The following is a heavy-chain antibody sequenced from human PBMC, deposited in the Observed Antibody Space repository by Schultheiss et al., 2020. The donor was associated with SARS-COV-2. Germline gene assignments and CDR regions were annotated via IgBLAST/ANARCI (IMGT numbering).Heavy chain of an antibody. J-gene: IGHJ3*02. V-gene: IGHV4-34*01. CDR1: GGSISSYY. D-gene: IGHD3-16*02. CDR3: ARPSKDYVWGSYRLKGAFDI. Sequence: SETLSLTCTVSGGSISSYYWSWIRQPPGKGLEWIGEINHSGSTNYNPSLKSRVTISVDTSKNQFSLKLSSVTAADTAVYYCARPSKDYVWGSYRLKGAFDIWGQGTMVTVSS. CDR2: INHSGST.